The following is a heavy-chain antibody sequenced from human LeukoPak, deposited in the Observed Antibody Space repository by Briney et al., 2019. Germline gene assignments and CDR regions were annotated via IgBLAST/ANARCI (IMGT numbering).Heavy chain of an antibody. D-gene: IGHD5-24*01. CDR1: GGSFSGYY. CDR3: VRRVRFGDGWVFDY. Sequence: PSEALSLTCAVYGGSFSGYYWSWIRQPPGKGLEWIGEINHSGSTNYNPSLKSRVTISVDTSKNQFALKLSSATAADTAVYYCVRRVRFGDGWVFDYWGQGTLVTVSS. CDR2: INHSGST. V-gene: IGHV4-34*01. J-gene: IGHJ4*02.